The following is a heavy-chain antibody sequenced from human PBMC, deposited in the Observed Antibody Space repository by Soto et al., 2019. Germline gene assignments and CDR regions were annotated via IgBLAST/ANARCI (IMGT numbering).Heavy chain of an antibody. V-gene: IGHV4-59*01. D-gene: IGHD6-19*01. CDR3: ARIGGWYDIDF. CDR2: IFYNGTA. J-gene: IGHJ4*02. CDR1: GGSISDYY. Sequence: SETLSLTCTVSGGSISDYYWSWIRQSPGKGLECIGYIFYNGTANYSPSLKNRVSISIDTSQSQFFLQLISVAAADTAVYYCARIGGWYDIDFWGQGSLVTVSS.